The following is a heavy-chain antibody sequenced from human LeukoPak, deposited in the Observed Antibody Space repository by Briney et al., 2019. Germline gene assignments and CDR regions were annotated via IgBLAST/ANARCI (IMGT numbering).Heavy chain of an antibody. CDR3: ASDSSGWYIFDY. V-gene: IGHV3-30-3*01. Sequence: GGSLRLSCAASGFTFSSYAMHWVRQAPGKGLEWVAVISYDGSNKYYADSVKGRFTISRDNSKNTLYLQMNSLRAEDTAVYYCASDSSGWYIFDYWGQGTLVTVSS. J-gene: IGHJ4*02. D-gene: IGHD6-19*01. CDR1: GFTFSSYA. CDR2: ISYDGSNK.